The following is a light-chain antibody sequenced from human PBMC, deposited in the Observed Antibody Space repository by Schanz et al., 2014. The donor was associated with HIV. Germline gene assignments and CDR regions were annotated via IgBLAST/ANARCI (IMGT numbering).Light chain of an antibody. CDR3: QEHGSS. V-gene: IGKV3-20*01. CDR1: QSLSSSY. CDR2: ATS. Sequence: EIVLTQSPGSLSLSPGGRATLSCAASQSLSSSYLAWYQQKRDQPPRLVIYATSSRAAGIPDRFSGTGSGTDFTLTISRLEPEDFAVYYCQEHGSSFGPGTKVEIK. J-gene: IGKJ3*01.